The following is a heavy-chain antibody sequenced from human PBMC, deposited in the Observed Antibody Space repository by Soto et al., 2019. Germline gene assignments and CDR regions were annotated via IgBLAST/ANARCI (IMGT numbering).Heavy chain of an antibody. CDR3: ASSRDRSSWYYFDY. CDR2: VTAGNGNT. D-gene: IGHD6-6*01. Sequence: ASVKVSCKASGYTFTSYAMHWVRQAPGQRLEWMGWVTAGNGNTKYSQKFQGRVTITRDTSASTAYMELSSLRSEDTAVYYCASSRDRSSWYYFDYWGQGTLVTVSS. V-gene: IGHV1-3*01. J-gene: IGHJ4*02. CDR1: GYTFTSYA.